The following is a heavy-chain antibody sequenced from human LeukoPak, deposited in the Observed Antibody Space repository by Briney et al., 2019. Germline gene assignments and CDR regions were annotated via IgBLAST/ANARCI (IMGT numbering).Heavy chain of an antibody. CDR2: INDDGSAT. CDR3: AREILAPGKTHDY. V-gene: IGHV3-74*01. J-gene: IGHJ4*02. Sequence: GGSLRLSCAASGFTFSNYWMHWVRKVPGKGLVWVSRINDDGSATFYADSVKGRFTISRDNAKNTLFLQINSLRAEDTAVYYCAREILAPGKTHDYWGQGTLVTVSS. CDR1: GFTFSNYW.